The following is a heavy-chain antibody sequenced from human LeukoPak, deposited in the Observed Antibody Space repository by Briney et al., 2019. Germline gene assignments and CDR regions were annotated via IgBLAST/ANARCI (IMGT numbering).Heavy chain of an antibody. Sequence: AVKVSCKTSGYSFTDYYMHWVRQAAGQGLEWMGWIHPNSDGTSSPQKFQGRVTMTRDTSITTVYMEVSWLTSDDTAIYYCARADRLHGGPYLIGPWGQGTLVTVPS. D-gene: IGHD2-21*01. CDR3: ARADRLHGGPYLIGP. V-gene: IGHV1-2*02. CDR2: IHPNSDGT. CDR1: GYSFTDYY. J-gene: IGHJ5*02.